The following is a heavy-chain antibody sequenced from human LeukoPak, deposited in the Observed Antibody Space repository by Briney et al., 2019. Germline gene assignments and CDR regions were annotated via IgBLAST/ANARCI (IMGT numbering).Heavy chain of an antibody. CDR3: ARHPPRVRYYYGMDV. V-gene: IGHV3-48*03. Sequence: PGGSLRLSCAASGFTFSSYEMNWVCQAPGKGLEWVSYISSSGSTIYYADSVKGRFTISRDNAKNSLYLQMNSLRAEDTAVYYCARHPPRVRYYYGMDVWGQGTTVTVSS. CDR2: ISSSGSTI. D-gene: IGHD3-10*01. J-gene: IGHJ6*02. CDR1: GFTFSSYE.